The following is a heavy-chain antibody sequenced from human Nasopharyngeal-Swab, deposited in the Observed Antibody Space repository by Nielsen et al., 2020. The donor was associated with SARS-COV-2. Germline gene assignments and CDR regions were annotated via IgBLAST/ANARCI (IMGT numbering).Heavy chain of an antibody. CDR2: ISSSSSYK. J-gene: IGHJ6*02. D-gene: IGHD3-22*01. CDR3: ARGRSSSGYYYYYGMDV. V-gene: IGHV3-21*01. CDR1: GCIFSSYS. Sequence: GESLITYCASPGCIFSSYSMNRGRQAPGKGLEGVSSISSSSSYKYYADSVKGRFTISRDNAKNSLYLQMNSLRAGDTAVYYCARGRSSSGYYYYYGMDVWGQGTTVTVSS.